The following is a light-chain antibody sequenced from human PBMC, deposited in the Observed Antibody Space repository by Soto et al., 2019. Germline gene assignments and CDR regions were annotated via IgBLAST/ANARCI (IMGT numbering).Light chain of an antibody. CDR2: DAS. Sequence: EIVLTQSPATLSSFPGDRATLSSRASQSVSSYLAWYQQKPGQAPRLLIYDASNRATGIPARFSGSGSGTDFTLTIGSLEPEDFAVYYCQQRSNLITFGQGTRLEIK. V-gene: IGKV3-11*01. CDR3: QQRSNLIT. CDR1: QSVSSY. J-gene: IGKJ5*01.